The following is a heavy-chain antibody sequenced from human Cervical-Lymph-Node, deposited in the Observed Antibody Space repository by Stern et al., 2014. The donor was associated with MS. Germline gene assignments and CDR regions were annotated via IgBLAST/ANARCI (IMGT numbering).Heavy chain of an antibody. V-gene: IGHV4-59*08. D-gene: IGHD1-26*01. CDR3: ARQKWDRDTYFEY. CDR2: IYYSGYT. CDR1: GESIAGYY. J-gene: IGHJ4*02. Sequence: QVQLLQPGPGLVKPSETLSLTCTVSGESIAGYYWNWIRQPPGKGLEWIGYIYYSGYTTYNPSLRSRVTISLDTSKSHFSLKVTSVTAADTAIYYCARQKWDRDTYFEYWGQGSLVTVSS.